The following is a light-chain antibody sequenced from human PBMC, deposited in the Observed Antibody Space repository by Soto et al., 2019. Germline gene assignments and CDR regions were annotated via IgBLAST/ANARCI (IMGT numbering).Light chain of an antibody. CDR3: QHYDHLPPLS. CDR2: DAS. Sequence: DIQMTQSPSSLSASVGDRVTITCQASQDIKNYLNWYQQKPGKAPNLLIYDASNLKTGVPSRFSGSGSRTHFTFTISSLQPEDVATYYCQHYDHLPPLSFGGGTKVEI. CDR1: QDIKNY. J-gene: IGKJ4*01. V-gene: IGKV1-33*01.